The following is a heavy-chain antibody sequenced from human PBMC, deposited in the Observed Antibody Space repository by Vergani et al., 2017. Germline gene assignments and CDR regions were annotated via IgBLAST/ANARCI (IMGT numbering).Heavy chain of an antibody. J-gene: IGHJ3*02. CDR1: GGTFSSYA. D-gene: IGHD3-10*01. CDR3: ARGVWFGDSFGAFDI. CDR2: IIPIFGTA. Sequence: QVQLVQSGAEVKKPGSSVKVSCTASGGTFSSYAISWVRQAPGQGLEWMGGIIPIFGTATYAQKLQGRVTMTTDTSTSTAYMELRSLRSDATAVYYCARGVWFGDSFGAFDIWRRGTMVTVYS. V-gene: IGHV1-69*05.